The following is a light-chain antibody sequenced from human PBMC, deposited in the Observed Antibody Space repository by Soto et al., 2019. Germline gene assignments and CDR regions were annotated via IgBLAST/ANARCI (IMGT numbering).Light chain of an antibody. Sequence: QPVLTQSPSASASLGTSVKLTCTRSSGHSGYAIAWHQQQPEKGPRFLIRLNTDGSHNKGDEIPDRFSASSSGAERYLTISGLQSEDEANYYCQTWGTGIVFGGGTKLTVL. CDR1: SGHSGYA. CDR2: LNTDGSH. CDR3: QTWGTGIV. V-gene: IGLV4-69*01. J-gene: IGLJ2*01.